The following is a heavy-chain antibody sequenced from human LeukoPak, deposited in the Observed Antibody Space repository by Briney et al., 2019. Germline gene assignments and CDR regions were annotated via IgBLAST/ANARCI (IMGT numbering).Heavy chain of an antibody. Sequence: SETLSLTCTVSGGSIRSYYWSWIRQPAGKGLEWIGRIYTSGNTNYNPSLESRVTISVDTSKNQFSLKPSSVTAADTAVYYCARHRATVAPFDYWGQGTLVTVSS. CDR3: ARHRATVAPFDY. V-gene: IGHV4-4*07. J-gene: IGHJ4*02. CDR2: IYTSGNT. D-gene: IGHD4-23*01. CDR1: GGSIRSYY.